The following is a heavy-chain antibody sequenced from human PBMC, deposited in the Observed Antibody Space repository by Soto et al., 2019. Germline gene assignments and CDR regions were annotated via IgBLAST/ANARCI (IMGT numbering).Heavy chain of an antibody. D-gene: IGHD6-19*01. Sequence: QVQLLESGGGVVQPGKSLRLSCATSGFSFSTYAMHWVRQAPGKGRERVADISYDGSIAYYADSVKGRFTISRDSSRDSVHLQIKRMRAEDPATYYCARNLNSAAWFSLNDWDYWGQGTLVTVSS. CDR1: GFSFSTYA. J-gene: IGHJ4*02. V-gene: IGHV3-30*04. CDR2: ISYDGSIA. CDR3: ARNLNSAAWFSLNDWDY.